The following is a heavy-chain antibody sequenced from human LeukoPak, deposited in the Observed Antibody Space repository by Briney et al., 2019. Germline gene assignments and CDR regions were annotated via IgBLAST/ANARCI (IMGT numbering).Heavy chain of an antibody. D-gene: IGHD5-24*01. CDR2: ISSSGGTT. V-gene: IGHV3-23*01. J-gene: IGHJ4*02. CDR1: GFTFSSYV. CDR3: AKDWNAWPTNFDS. Sequence: QPGGSLRLSCAASGFTFSSYVMTWVRQAPGKGLEWVSAISSSGGTTYYADSVKGRFSISRDNSKNTLYLRMNSLRAEDTAIYYCAKDWNAWPTNFDSWGQGTLVTVSA.